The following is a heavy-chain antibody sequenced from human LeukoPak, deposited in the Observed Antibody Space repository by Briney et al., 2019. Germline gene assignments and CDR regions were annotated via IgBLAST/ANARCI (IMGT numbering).Heavy chain of an antibody. Sequence: SETLSLTCTVSGGSISSSSYYWGWIRQPPGKGLEWIGSIYYSGSTYYTPSLKSRVTISVDTSKNQFSLTLSSVPAAATAVYYCARATDSSGYYWGDYYYMDVWGKGTTVTVSS. CDR1: GGSISSSSYY. J-gene: IGHJ6*03. D-gene: IGHD3-22*01. V-gene: IGHV4-39*07. CDR2: IYYSGST. CDR3: ARATDSSGYYWGDYYYMDV.